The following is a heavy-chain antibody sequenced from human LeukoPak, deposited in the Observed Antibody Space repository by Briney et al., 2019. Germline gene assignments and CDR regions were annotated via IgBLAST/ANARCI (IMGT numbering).Heavy chain of an antibody. J-gene: IGHJ6*03. CDR3: ARGHQPFGYYYYMDV. CDR1: GYTFTGYY. D-gene: IGHD3-10*01. CDR2: INPNSGGT. V-gene: IGHV1-2*02. Sequence: ASVKVSCKASGYTFTGYYMHWVRQAPGQGLEWMGWINPNSGGTNYAQKFQGRVTITRNTSISTAYMELSSLRSEDTAVYYCARGHQPFGYYYYMDVWGKGTTVTVSS.